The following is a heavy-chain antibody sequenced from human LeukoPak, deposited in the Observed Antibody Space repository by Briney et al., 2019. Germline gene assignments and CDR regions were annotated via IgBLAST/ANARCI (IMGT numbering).Heavy chain of an antibody. Sequence: SETLSLTCAVSGGSISSSNWWSWVRQPPGKGLEWIGEIYHSGSTNYNPSLKSRVTISVDKSKNQFSLKLSSVTAADTAVYYCARDGSSRQTYYDFWSGYYGFDYWGQGTLVTVSS. V-gene: IGHV4-4*02. D-gene: IGHD3-3*01. CDR1: GGSISSSNW. CDR3: ARDGSSRQTYYDFWSGYYGFDY. J-gene: IGHJ4*02. CDR2: IYHSGST.